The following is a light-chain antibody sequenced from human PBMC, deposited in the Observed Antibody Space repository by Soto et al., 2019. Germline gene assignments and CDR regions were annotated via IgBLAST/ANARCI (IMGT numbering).Light chain of an antibody. J-gene: IGKJ4*01. V-gene: IGKV3-11*01. CDR3: QQRGT. CDR2: DVS. CDR1: QSVSSY. Sequence: EFVLTQSPATLSLSPVERATLSCMASQSVSSYLAWYQQKPGQAPRLLIYDVSNRATGIPARFSGSGSGTDFTLTISSLEPEDFAVYYCQQRGTFGGGTKVDIK.